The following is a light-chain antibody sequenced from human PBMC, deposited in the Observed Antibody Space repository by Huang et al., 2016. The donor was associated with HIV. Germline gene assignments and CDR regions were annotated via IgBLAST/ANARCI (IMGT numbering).Light chain of an antibody. CDR1: EKIGNK. CDR3: QQYQDWPPLT. J-gene: IGKJ5*01. CDR2: DAS. V-gene: IGKV3-15*01. Sequence: EVVLTQSPATLSVSAGERVTLSSRASEKIGNKLAWYQQRPGQAPTRLVYDASTGAADGPARFSCSGSGTQFTLTISSLKSEDFAVYYCQQYQDWPPLTFGQGTRLEI.